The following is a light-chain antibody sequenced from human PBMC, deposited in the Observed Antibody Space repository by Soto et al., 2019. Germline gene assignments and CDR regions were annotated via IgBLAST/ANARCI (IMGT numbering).Light chain of an antibody. V-gene: IGKV1-12*01. CDR3: QPTNSFPLT. CDR2: AAS. Sequence: DIQMTQSPPSVSASVGDRVTITCRASRGISSWLAWYQQKPGKAPKLLIYAASSVQSGVPSRFTGSASGTDFTLTINTLQSEDFATYYCQPTNSFPLTFGGGTKVEI. CDR1: RGISSW. J-gene: IGKJ4*01.